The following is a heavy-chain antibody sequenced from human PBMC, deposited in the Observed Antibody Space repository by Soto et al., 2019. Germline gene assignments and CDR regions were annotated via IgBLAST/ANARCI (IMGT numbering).Heavy chain of an antibody. CDR3: ARRLGLDV. Sequence: QVQLQESGPGLVKPSQTLFLTCTVSGGPINSGGYYWSWIRQHPGKGLEWIGHIYYTGSTYYNPSLQSRVTISVDTSKNQCSLKLSSVTAADTAVYYCARRLGLDVWGKGTTVTVSS. CDR1: GGPINSGGYY. CDR2: IYYTGST. J-gene: IGHJ6*04. V-gene: IGHV4-31*03. D-gene: IGHD3-9*01.